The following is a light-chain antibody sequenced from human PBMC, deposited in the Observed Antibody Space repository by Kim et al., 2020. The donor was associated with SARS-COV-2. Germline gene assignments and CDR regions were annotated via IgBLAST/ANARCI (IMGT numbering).Light chain of an antibody. CDR1: SSNIGS. V-gene: IGLV1-44*01. J-gene: IGLJ2*01. CDR2: GYN. CDR3: AAWDDSLYGMV. Sequence: QSVLTQPPSASGTPGQRVTISCSGSSSNIGSVNWYQHLPGTAPKLLIYGYNQRPSGVPDRFSGSKSGTSASLAISGLQSEDEAHYYCAAWDDSLYGMVFGGGTQLTVL.